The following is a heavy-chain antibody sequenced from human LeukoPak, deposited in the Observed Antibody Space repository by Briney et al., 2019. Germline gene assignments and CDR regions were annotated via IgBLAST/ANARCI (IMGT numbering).Heavy chain of an antibody. CDR3: AHSFWMGDCSSTSCLGWFDP. Sequence: SGPTLVNPTQTLTLTCTFSGFSLSTSGVSVGWIRQPPGKALEWLALIYWNDDKRYSPSLKSRLTITKDTSKNQVVLTMTNMDPVDTATYYCAHSFWMGDCSSTSCLGWFDPWGQGTLVTVSS. CDR2: IYWNDDK. V-gene: IGHV2-5*01. D-gene: IGHD2-2*01. CDR1: GFSLSTSGVS. J-gene: IGHJ5*02.